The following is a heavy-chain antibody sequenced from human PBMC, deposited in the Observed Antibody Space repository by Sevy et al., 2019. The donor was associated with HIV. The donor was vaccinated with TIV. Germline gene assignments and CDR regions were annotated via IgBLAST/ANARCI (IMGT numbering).Heavy chain of an antibody. V-gene: IGHV3-13*01. D-gene: IGHD3-22*01. CDR2: IGTAGDT. CDR3: ARGSNLGVMRTGYFDL. Sequence: GGSLRLSCAASGFTFSSYDMHWVRQATGKGLEWVSAIGTAGDTYYPGSVKGGFTISRENAKNSLYLQMNSLRAGDTAVYYCARGSNLGVMRTGYFDLWGRGTLVTVSS. CDR1: GFTFSSYD. J-gene: IGHJ2*01.